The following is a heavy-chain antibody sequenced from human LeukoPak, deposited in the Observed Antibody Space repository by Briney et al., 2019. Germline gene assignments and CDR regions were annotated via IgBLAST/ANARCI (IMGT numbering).Heavy chain of an antibody. CDR3: XXDXYSSGWYGFFDI. D-gene: IGHD6-19*01. Sequence: SETLSLTCAVSGYSISTGRDWGWIRHPPGDGLDWIGIIYQSWSTYYNPALKSRLTISGDTSNHQFSLNLRSVTDAETAVYSXXXDXYSSGWYGFFDIWGQWTVVTVPS. V-gene: IGHV4-38-2*01. J-gene: IGHJ3*02. CDR2: IYQSWST. CDR1: GYSISTGRD.